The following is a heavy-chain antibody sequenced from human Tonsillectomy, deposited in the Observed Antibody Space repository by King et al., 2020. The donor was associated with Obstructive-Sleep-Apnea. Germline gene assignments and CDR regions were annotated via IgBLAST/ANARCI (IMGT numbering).Heavy chain of an antibody. CDR2: ISASGGST. CDR3: AKDRERFGDLLWYFYGMDV. CDR1: GFTFSSFA. Sequence: GQLVQSGGGLVQPGGSLRLSCAVSGFTFSSFAMTWVRQAPGKGLEWVSTISASGGSTYYADSVKGRFTISRDNSKNTLYVQMNSLRAEDTAVYYCAKDRERFGDLLWYFYGMDVWGQGTTVTVSS. V-gene: IGHV3-23*04. D-gene: IGHD3-10*01. J-gene: IGHJ6*02.